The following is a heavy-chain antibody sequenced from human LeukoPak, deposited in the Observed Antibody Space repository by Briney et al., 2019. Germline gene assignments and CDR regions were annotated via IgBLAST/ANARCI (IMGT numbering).Heavy chain of an antibody. J-gene: IGHJ6*02. CDR1: GFTFSTYT. Sequence: PGGSLRLSCAASGFTFSTYTMNWVRQAPGKGLEWVSSMSSSSSYIYYADSVKGRFTISRDNAKNSLYLQMNSLRVEDTAVYYCARNTPPVTSNGMDVWGQGTTVIVS. CDR2: MSSSSSYI. V-gene: IGHV3-21*01. CDR3: ARNTPPVTSNGMDV. D-gene: IGHD3-16*02.